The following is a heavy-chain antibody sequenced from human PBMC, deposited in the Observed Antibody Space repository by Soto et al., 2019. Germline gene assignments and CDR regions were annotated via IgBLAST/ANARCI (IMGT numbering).Heavy chain of an antibody. CDR1: GYTFTSYA. CDR3: ARAPSPIAAARVYWFDP. CDR2: INAGNGNT. J-gene: IGHJ5*02. Sequence: QVQLVQSGAEVKKPGASVKVSCKASGYTFTSYAMHWVRQAPGQRLEWMGWINAGNGNTKYSQKFQGRVTITRDTSASTAYMELSSLRSEDTAVYYCARAPSPIAAARVYWFDPWGQGTLVTVSS. V-gene: IGHV1-3*01. D-gene: IGHD6-13*01.